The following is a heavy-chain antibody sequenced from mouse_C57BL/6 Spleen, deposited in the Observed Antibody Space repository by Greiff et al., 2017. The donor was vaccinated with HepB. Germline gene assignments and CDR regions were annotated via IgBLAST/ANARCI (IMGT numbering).Heavy chain of an antibody. J-gene: IGHJ3*01. CDR3: AIPYDGYYSAWFAY. Sequence: EVQLQQSGPELVKPGASVKMSCKASGYTFTDYNMPWVKQSHGKSLEWIGYINPNNGGTSYHQKFKGKATLTVNKSSSPDYMELRSLTSEDSAVYYCAIPYDGYYSAWFAYWGQGTLVTVSA. CDR2: INPNNGGT. V-gene: IGHV1-22*01. D-gene: IGHD2-3*01. CDR1: GYTFTDYN.